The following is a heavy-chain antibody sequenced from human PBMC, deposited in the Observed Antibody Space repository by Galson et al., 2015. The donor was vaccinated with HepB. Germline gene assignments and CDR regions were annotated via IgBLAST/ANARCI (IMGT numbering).Heavy chain of an antibody. CDR3: ARDAAGWSDGRCKYHHHYMDV. Sequence: HKNYTDSVKGRFTVSRDNSKNTLYLQMNSLRTEDTALYYCARDAAGWSDGRCKYHHHYMDVWGKGTTVTVSS. D-gene: IGHD1-1*01. CDR2: HK. V-gene: IGHV3-33*01. J-gene: IGHJ6*03.